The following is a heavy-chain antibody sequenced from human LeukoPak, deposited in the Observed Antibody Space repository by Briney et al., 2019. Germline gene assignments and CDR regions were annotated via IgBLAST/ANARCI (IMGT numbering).Heavy chain of an antibody. Sequence: ASVKVSCKASGYTFTSYDINWVRQATGQGLEWMGWMNPNSGNTGYAQKFQGRVTMTRNTSISTAYMELSSLRSEDTAVYYCARIPSQIEMATNYYYYYYMDVWGKGTTVTISS. CDR3: ARIPSQIEMATNYYYYYYMDV. D-gene: IGHD5-24*01. V-gene: IGHV1-8*01. J-gene: IGHJ6*03. CDR2: MNPNSGNT. CDR1: GYTFTSYD.